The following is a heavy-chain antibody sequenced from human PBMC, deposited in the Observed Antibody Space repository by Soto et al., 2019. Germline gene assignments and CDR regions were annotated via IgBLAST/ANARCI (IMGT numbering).Heavy chain of an antibody. D-gene: IGHD5-12*01. CDR2: ISYDGSNK. V-gene: IGHV3-30-3*01. J-gene: IGHJ6*02. CDR1: GFTFSSYA. Sequence: QVQLVESGGGVVQPGRSLRLSCAASGFTFSSYAMQWVRQAPDKGLEWVAVISYDGSNKYYADSVKGRFTISRDNSKNTLYLQMNSVRAEDTAVYYCARDYYRFNSGYWFSMDVWGQGTTVTVSS. CDR3: ARDYYRFNSGYWFSMDV.